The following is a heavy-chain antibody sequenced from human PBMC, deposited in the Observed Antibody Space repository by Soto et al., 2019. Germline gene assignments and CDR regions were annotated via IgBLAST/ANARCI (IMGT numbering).Heavy chain of an antibody. CDR2: TYYRSKWYN. V-gene: IGHV6-1*01. CDR3: AREVRIYYYGSVEVRDNWFDP. Sequence: PWQTLSLTCAISGDSVSSDSAAWNWIRQSPSRGLEWLGRTYYRSKWYNHYAVSVKSRITVNPDTSKNQFSLKLSSVTAADTAVYYCAREVRIYYYGSVEVRDNWFDPWGQGTLVTVSS. D-gene: IGHD3-10*01. CDR1: GDSVSSDSAA. J-gene: IGHJ5*02.